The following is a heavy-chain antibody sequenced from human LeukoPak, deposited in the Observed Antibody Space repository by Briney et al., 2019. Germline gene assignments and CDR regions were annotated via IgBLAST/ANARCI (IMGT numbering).Heavy chain of an antibody. Sequence: GGSLRLSCAVSGFTFSSYGMNWVRQAPGKGLEWVSYIRSGSSTIYYADSVKGRFTISRDNAKNSLYLQMNSLRAEDTAVYYCARDGFGDYWGQGTLVTVSS. D-gene: IGHD3-10*01. CDR3: ARDGFGDY. V-gene: IGHV3-48*04. CDR1: GFTFSSYG. J-gene: IGHJ4*02. CDR2: IRSGSSTI.